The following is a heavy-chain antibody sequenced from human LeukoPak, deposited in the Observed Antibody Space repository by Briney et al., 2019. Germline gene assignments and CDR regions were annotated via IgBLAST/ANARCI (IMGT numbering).Heavy chain of an antibody. CDR3: ASSPARYGMDV. CDR1: GGSFSGYY. V-gene: IGHV4-34*01. Sequence: SSETLSLTCAVYGGSFSGYYWSWIRQPPGKGLEWIGEIKHSGSTNYNPSLKSRVTISVDTSKNQFSLKLSSVTAADTAVYYCASSPARYGMDVWGQGTTVTVSS. CDR2: IKHSGST. J-gene: IGHJ6*02.